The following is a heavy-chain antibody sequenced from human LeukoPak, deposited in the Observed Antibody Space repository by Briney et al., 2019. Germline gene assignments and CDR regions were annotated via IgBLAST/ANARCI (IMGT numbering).Heavy chain of an antibody. D-gene: IGHD1-26*01. Sequence: GGSLRLSCAASGFAFSEYYMSWIRQAPGKGLEWVSYISDGSSYTKYADSVKGRFTISRDNAKNSLYLQMNSLRAEDTAMYYCAREASGSPGSAFDIWGQETMVTVSS. V-gene: IGHV3-11*06. CDR1: GFAFSEYY. CDR2: ISDGSSYT. J-gene: IGHJ3*02. CDR3: AREASGSPGSAFDI.